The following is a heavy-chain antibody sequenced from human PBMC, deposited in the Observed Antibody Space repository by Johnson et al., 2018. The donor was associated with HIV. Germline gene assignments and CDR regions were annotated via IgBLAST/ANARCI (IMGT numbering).Heavy chain of an antibody. CDR3: ARSKVGSIVDAFDM. Sequence: QMLLVESGGGVVQPGRSLRLSCAASGFSFSSYAMHWVRQSPGKGLEWVAVISFDGGDKYYADSVKGRFTISRDTAENLLYLQMHSLRVEDTAVYYCARSKVGSIVDAFDMWGQATMVTVSS. CDR2: ISFDGGDK. D-gene: IGHD1-26*01. V-gene: IGHV3-33*08. CDR1: GFSFSSYA. J-gene: IGHJ3*02.